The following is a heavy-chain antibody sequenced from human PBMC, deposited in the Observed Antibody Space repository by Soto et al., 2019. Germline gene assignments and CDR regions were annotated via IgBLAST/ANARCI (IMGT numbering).Heavy chain of an antibody. D-gene: IGHD3-22*01. J-gene: IGHJ4*02. V-gene: IGHV3-23*01. CDR3: AKAHTFRFYYFTGGDY. Sequence: GGSLRLSCGASGFNFRLYPMAWVRQAPGKGLEWVSSISGSGGSTFYADSVKGRFTISRDNSKNTLYLQMDTLRAGDSAVYYCAKAHTFRFYYFTGGDYWGQGTLVTVSS. CDR2: ISGSGGST. CDR1: GFNFRLYP.